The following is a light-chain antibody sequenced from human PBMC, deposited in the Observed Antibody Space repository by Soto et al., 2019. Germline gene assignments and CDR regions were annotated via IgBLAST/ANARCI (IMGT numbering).Light chain of an antibody. CDR1: ISNIGKYY. CDR2: RND. Sequence: QSALTQPLSTSGTPGQRVTISCSGSISNIGKYYVYWYQQLPGTAPKLLIYRNDQRPSGVPDRFSASKSGTSASLAISGLRSEDEADYYCAAWDDSLTGRVLGGGTKLTVL. V-gene: IGLV1-47*01. J-gene: IGLJ2*01. CDR3: AAWDDSLTGRV.